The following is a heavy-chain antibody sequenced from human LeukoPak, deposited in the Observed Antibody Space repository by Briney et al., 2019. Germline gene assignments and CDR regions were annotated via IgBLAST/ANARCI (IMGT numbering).Heavy chain of an antibody. CDR2: INHSGST. Sequence: SETLSLTCAVYGGSFSGYFWSWIRQPPGKGLEWIGEINHSGSTNYNPSLKSRVTISVDTSKNQFSLKLSSVTAADTAVYYCARSPVYGGLQDWGQGTLVTVSS. CDR1: GGSFSGYF. V-gene: IGHV4-34*01. CDR3: ARSPVYGGLQD. J-gene: IGHJ4*02. D-gene: IGHD5-12*01.